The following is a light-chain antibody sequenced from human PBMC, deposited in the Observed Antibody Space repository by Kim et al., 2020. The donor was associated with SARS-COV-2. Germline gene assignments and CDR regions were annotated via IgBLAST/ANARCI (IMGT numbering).Light chain of an antibody. CDR2: RNN. V-gene: IGLV1-47*01. Sequence: GQRVNLSWSGSGSNIGSNYVYWYQQLPGTAPKLLIYRNNQRPSGVPDRFSGSKSGTSASLAISGLRSEDEANYYCAPWDDSLSGYVFGTGTKVTVL. CDR3: APWDDSLSGYV. CDR1: GSNIGSNY. J-gene: IGLJ1*01.